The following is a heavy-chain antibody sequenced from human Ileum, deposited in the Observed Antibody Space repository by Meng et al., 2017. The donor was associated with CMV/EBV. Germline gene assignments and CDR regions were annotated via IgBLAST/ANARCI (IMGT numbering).Heavy chain of an antibody. D-gene: IGHD3-3*01. V-gene: IGHV3-21*01. CDR1: GFTFSDYS. CDR3: AKDKGVRYLEWFSV. J-gene: IGHJ4*02. CDR2: ISSTSSYI. Sequence: GESLKISCAASGFTFSDYSMNWVRQAPGKGLEWVSSISSTSSYIYYADSVRGRFTISRDNAKNSLYLQMNSLRAEDTAVYYCAKDKGVRYLEWFSVRGQKTMVTVSS.